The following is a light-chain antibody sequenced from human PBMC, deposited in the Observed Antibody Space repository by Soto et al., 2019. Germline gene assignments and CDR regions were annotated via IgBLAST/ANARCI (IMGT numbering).Light chain of an antibody. CDR3: SSHKRSSTQV. Sequence: QSALTQPASVSGSPGQSITISCTGTSSDVGGYNYVSWYQQHPGKAPKLMIYDVSNRPSGVSNRFSGSKSGNTASLTISGLQAEDEADYYCSSHKRSSTQVFGGGTQLTVL. CDR2: DVS. V-gene: IGLV2-14*01. CDR1: SSDVGGYNY. J-gene: IGLJ7*01.